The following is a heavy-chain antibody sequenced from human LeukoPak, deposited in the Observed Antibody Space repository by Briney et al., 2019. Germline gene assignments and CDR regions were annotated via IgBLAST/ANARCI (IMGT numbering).Heavy chain of an antibody. Sequence: PGGSLRLSCAASGFSFTNYAMSWVRQAPARGPEWLSSMKGGGETFYADSVKGRFTISRDNSKNTLYLQMNSLRAEDTAVYYCAKDWWELPDAFDIWGQGTMVTVSS. CDR2: MKGGGET. J-gene: IGHJ3*02. D-gene: IGHD1-26*01. CDR1: GFSFTNYA. CDR3: AKDWWELPDAFDI. V-gene: IGHV3-23*01.